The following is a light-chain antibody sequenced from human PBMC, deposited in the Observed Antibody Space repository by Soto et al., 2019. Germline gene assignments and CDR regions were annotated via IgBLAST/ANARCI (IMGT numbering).Light chain of an antibody. Sequence: EIVLTQSPATLSLSPGERATLSCRASQSVSSYLAWYQQKPGQAPRLLIYDASNRATGIPARFSGSGSGTDFTLTISSLEPEDFAVYYGQQRSNWPACTFGQGTRLEIK. V-gene: IGKV3-11*01. CDR2: DAS. CDR3: QQRSNWPACT. CDR1: QSVSSY. J-gene: IGKJ5*01.